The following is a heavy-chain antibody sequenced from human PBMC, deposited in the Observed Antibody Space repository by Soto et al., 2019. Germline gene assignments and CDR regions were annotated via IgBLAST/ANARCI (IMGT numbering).Heavy chain of an antibody. Sequence: GASVKVSCKASGYTFTSYGISWVRQAPGQGLEWVGWISAYNGNTNYAQKLQGRVTMTTDTSTSTAYMELRSLRSDDTAVYYCARGGADQYYYYGMDVWGQGTTVTVSS. D-gene: IGHD3-16*01. CDR3: ARGGADQYYYYGMDV. CDR1: GYTFTSYG. J-gene: IGHJ6*02. V-gene: IGHV1-18*01. CDR2: ISAYNGNT.